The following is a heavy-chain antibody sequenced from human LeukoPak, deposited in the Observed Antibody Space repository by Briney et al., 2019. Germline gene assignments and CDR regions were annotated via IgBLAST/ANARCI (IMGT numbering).Heavy chain of an antibody. V-gene: IGHV3-21*04. CDR2: ISSNSIYV. J-gene: IGHJ4*02. CDR3: AKDTEDSSSWYYFDY. Sequence: GGSLRLSCAASGFTFSSYSMNWVRQAPGKGLEWVSSISSNSIYVFYADSMKGRFTISRDNAKNSLYLQMNSLRPEDTALYYCAKDTEDSSSWYYFDYWGQGTLVTVSS. CDR1: GFTFSSYS. D-gene: IGHD6-13*01.